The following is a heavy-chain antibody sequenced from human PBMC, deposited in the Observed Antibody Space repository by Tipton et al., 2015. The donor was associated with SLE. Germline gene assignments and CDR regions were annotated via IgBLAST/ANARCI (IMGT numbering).Heavy chain of an antibody. CDR1: GFTFSSYA. CDR2: ISGSGGST. V-gene: IGHV3-23*01. J-gene: IGHJ6*02. Sequence: SLRLSCAASGFTFSSYAISWVRQAPGKGLEWVSAISGSGGSTYYADSAKGRFTISRDNSKNTLYLQMNSLRAEDTAVYYCAIPLEGEGRYGMDVWGQGTTVTVSS. CDR3: AIPLEGEGRYGMDV. D-gene: IGHD1-1*01.